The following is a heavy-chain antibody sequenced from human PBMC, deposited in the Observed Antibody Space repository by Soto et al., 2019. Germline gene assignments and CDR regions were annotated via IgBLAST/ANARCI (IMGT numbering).Heavy chain of an antibody. Sequence: PSQTLSLTCAISGDSVSSNSAAWNWIRQSPSRGLEWLGRTYYRSKWYNDYAVSVESRITINPDTSKNQFSLQLNSVTPEDTAVYYCARDYGSSSWYNGAVGYWGQGTLVTVSS. CDR1: GDSVSSNSAA. CDR3: ARDYGSSSWYNGAVGY. J-gene: IGHJ4*02. CDR2: TYYRSKWYN. V-gene: IGHV6-1*01. D-gene: IGHD6-13*01.